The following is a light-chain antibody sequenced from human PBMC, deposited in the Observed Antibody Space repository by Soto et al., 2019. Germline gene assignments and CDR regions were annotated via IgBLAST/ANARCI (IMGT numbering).Light chain of an antibody. CDR3: MQGTHWPKT. J-gene: IGKJ1*01. CDR1: QSLGYSDGNTY. Sequence: DVVMTQSPLSLTVTVGQPASISCRSSQSLGYSDGNTYLSWFQQGPGQSPRRLIYQVSKRDSGVPDRFSGSGSGTDFTQKISRVEADDVGIYYCMQGTHWPKTFGQGTKGEIK. CDR2: QVS. V-gene: IGKV2-30*01.